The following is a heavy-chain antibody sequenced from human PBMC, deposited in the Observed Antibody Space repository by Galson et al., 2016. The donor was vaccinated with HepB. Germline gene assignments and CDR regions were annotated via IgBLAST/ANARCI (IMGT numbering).Heavy chain of an antibody. V-gene: IGHV5-51*01. CDR1: GYTFTNYW. D-gene: IGHD2-2*01. CDR3: WRRSRNATGGYFDY. CDR2: IYPGDSDT. J-gene: IGHJ4*02. Sequence: QSGAEVKKPGESLKISCETSGYTFTNYWIGWVRQVPAKGLEWMGIIYPGDSDTKYSPSFQGHVTLSVDKSITTAYVQWRSLKASDSAIHYCWRRSRNATGGYFDYWGQGILVTVSS.